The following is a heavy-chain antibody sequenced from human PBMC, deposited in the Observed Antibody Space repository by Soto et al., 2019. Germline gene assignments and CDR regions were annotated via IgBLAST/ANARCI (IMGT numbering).Heavy chain of an antibody. CDR1: GGSISSSSYY. V-gene: IGHV4-39*01. CDR2: IYYSGST. Sequence: QLQLQESGPGLVKPSETLSLTCTVSGGSISSSSYYXGWIXQPPXKGLEWIGSIYYSGSTYYNPSLKSRVTISVDTSKNQFSLKLSSVTAADTAVYYCARQTYYYDSSGYYYDYWGQGTLVTVSS. J-gene: IGHJ4*02. CDR3: ARQTYYYDSSGYYYDY. D-gene: IGHD3-22*01.